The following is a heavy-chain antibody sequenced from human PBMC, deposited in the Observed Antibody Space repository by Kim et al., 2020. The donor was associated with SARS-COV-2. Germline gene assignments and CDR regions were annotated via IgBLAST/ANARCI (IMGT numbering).Heavy chain of an antibody. J-gene: IGHJ4*02. Sequence: PASGNTVYAQKFQDRVTMTMDISIRTAYMELTSLKSEDTAIYYCARGVVLWGQGTLVTVSS. CDR2: PASGNT. D-gene: IGHD2-8*01. CDR3: ARGVVL. V-gene: IGHV1-8*01.